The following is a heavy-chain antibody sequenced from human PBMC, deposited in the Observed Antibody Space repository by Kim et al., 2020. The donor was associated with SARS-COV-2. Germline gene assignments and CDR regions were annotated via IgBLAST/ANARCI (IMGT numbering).Heavy chain of an antibody. D-gene: IGHD2-2*01. CDR2: FDPEDGET. Sequence: ASVKVSCKVSGYTLTELSMHWVRQAPGKGLEWMGGFDPEDGETIYAQKFQGRVTMTEDTSTDTAYMELSSLRSEDTAVYYCATAPSVYCSSTSCQTPYYYYGMDVWGQGTTVTVSS. V-gene: IGHV1-24*01. CDR1: GYTLTELS. CDR3: ATAPSVYCSSTSCQTPYYYYGMDV. J-gene: IGHJ6*02.